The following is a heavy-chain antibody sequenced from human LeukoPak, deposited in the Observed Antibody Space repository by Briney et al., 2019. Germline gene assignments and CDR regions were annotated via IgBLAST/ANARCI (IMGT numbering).Heavy chain of an antibody. CDR3: ARDNEYSSHFDY. D-gene: IGHD6-6*01. CDR1: GFTFSRYW. V-gene: IGHV3-7*01. Sequence: GGSLRLSCAASGFTFSRYWMSWVRQAPGKGLEWVANIKEDGSEKNYVDSVKGRFTISRDNAKNSLYLQMNSLRAEDTAVYYCARDNEYSSHFDYWGQGTLVTASS. CDR2: IKEDGSEK. J-gene: IGHJ4*02.